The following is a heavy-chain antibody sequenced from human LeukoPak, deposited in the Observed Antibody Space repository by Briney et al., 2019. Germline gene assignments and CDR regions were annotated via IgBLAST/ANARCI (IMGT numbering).Heavy chain of an antibody. CDR2: IIPIFGTA. CDR3: ARGLVVVAASPYYYYYYYMDV. V-gene: IGHV1-69*13. J-gene: IGHJ6*03. D-gene: IGHD2-15*01. CDR1: GGTFSSYA. Sequence: ASVKVSCKASGGTFSSYAISWVRQAPGQGLEWMGGIIPIFGTANYAQKFQGRVTITADESTSTAYMELSSLRSEDTAVYYCARGLVVVAASPYYYYYYYMDVWGKGTTVTISS.